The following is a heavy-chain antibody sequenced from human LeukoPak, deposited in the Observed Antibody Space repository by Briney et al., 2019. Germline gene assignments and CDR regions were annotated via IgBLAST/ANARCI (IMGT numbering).Heavy chain of an antibody. CDR3: ARDPRDGYNPTAVDY. V-gene: IGHV3-21*01. CDR2: ISSSGNYI. Sequence: GGSLRLSCAASGFAFSSYSMNWVRQAPGKGLEWVSSISSSGNYIYYADSVKGRFTISRDNAKNSLYLQMNSLKAEDTAVYYCARDPRDGYNPTAVDYWGQGTLVTVSS. J-gene: IGHJ4*02. CDR1: GFAFSSYS. D-gene: IGHD5-24*01.